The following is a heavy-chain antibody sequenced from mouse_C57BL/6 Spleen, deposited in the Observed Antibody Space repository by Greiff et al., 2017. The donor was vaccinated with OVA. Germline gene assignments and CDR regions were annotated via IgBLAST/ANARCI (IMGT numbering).Heavy chain of an antibody. CDR2: IDPSDSYT. Sequence: QVQLQQPGAELVMPGASVKLSCKASGYTFTSYWMHWVKQRPGQGLEWIGEIDPSDSYTNYNQKFKGKSTLTVDKSSSTAYMQLSSLTSEDSAVYYCARSLYYAMDDWGQGTSVTVSS. CDR3: ARSLYYAMDD. CDR1: GYTFTSYW. J-gene: IGHJ4*01. V-gene: IGHV1-69*01.